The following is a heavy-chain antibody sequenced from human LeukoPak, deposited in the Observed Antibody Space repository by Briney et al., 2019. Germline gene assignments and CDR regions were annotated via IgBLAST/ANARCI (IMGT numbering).Heavy chain of an antibody. CDR3: AKGMVRGVPGDY. Sequence: GGSLRLSCAASGFTFSNAYMSWVRQAPGKGLEWVSAISGSGGSTYYADSVKGRFTISRDNSKNTLYLQMNSLRAEDTAVYYCAKGMVRGVPGDYWGQGTLVTVSS. CDR2: ISGSGGST. CDR1: GFTFSNAY. J-gene: IGHJ4*02. V-gene: IGHV3-23*01. D-gene: IGHD3-10*01.